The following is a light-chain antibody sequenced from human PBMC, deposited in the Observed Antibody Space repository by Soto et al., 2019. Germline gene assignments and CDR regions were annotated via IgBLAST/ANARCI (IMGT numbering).Light chain of an antibody. Sequence: QSVLTQPPSASGTPGQRVTICCSGSSSNIGSNTVNWYQQLPGTAPKLLIYSNNQRPSGVPDRFSGSKSGISASLAISGLQSEDEADYYCAAWDDSLNVVFGAGTKLTVL. CDR3: AAWDDSLNVV. J-gene: IGLJ2*01. CDR1: SSNIGSNT. V-gene: IGLV1-44*01. CDR2: SNN.